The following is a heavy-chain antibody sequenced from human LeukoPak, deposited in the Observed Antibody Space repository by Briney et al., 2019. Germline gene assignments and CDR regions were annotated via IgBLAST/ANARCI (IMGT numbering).Heavy chain of an antibody. CDR1: GYTFTSYA. V-gene: IGHV1-3*01. Sequence: ASVKVSCKASGYTFTSYAMHWVRQAPGQRLEWMGWINAGNGNTEYSQKFQGRVTITRDTSASTAYMELSSLRSEDTAVYYCARAPPQSAAARYWGQGTLVTVSS. D-gene: IGHD6-13*01. CDR3: ARAPPQSAAARY. CDR2: INAGNGNT. J-gene: IGHJ4*02.